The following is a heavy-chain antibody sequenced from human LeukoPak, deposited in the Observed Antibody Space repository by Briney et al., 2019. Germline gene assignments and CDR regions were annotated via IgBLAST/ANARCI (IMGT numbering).Heavy chain of an antibody. Sequence: SETLSLTCTVSGGSISSSSYYWSWIRQPPGKGLEWIGEINHSGSTNYNPSLKSRVTISVDTSKNQFSPKLSSVTAADTAVYYCARRSRLDVLGRKGAFDIWGQGTMVTVSS. J-gene: IGHJ3*02. CDR2: INHSGST. D-gene: IGHD3-16*01. CDR3: ARRSRLDVLGRKGAFDI. CDR1: GGSISSSSYY. V-gene: IGHV4-39*07.